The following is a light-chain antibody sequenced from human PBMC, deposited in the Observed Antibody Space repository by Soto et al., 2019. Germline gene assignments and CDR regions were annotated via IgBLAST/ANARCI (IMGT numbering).Light chain of an antibody. Sequence: QSVLTQPRSASGTPGQRVSISCSGGSSNIGSNSVNWYQQLPGTAPELLIFSNSQRPSGVPDRFSGSKSGTSASLAISGLQSEDEADYYCAAWDDSLTALVFGGGTQLTVL. V-gene: IGLV1-44*01. CDR2: SNS. CDR3: AAWDDSLTALV. CDR1: SSNIGSNS. J-gene: IGLJ3*02.